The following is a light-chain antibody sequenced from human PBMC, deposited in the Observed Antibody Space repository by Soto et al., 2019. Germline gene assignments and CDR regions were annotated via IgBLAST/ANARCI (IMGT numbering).Light chain of an antibody. CDR1: SGHSSYA. CDR2: LNSDGSH. V-gene: IGLV4-69*01. Sequence: QSVLTQSPSASASLGASAKLTCTLSSGHSSYAIAWHQQQPEKGPRYLMKLNSDGSHSKGDGIPDRFSGSSSGAERYLTISSLQSEDEADYYCQTWGTGIWVFGGGTQLTVL. J-gene: IGLJ7*01. CDR3: QTWGTGIWV.